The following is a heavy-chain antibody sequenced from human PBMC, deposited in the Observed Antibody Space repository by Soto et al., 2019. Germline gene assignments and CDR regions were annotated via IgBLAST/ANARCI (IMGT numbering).Heavy chain of an antibody. CDR1: GFSLTTSGVG. J-gene: IGHJ6*02. CDR2: SYWNGNE. V-gene: IGHV2-5*01. Sequence: QITLRESGPTLVKPTQTLTLTCTFSGFSLTTSGVGVGWFRQPPGQGLQWLALSYWNGNERYSPSLNNRVIGTKDTSKNQVILTMTNVDPVDTATYYCAHELSGYYYVMDVWGQGTNVTVSS. D-gene: IGHD2-15*01. CDR3: AHELSGYYYVMDV.